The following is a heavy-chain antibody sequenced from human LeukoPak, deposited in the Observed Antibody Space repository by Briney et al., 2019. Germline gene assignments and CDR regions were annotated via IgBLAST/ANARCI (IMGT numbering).Heavy chain of an antibody. D-gene: IGHD2-2*02. J-gene: IGHJ4*02. Sequence: PGGSLRLSCAASGFTFSSYAMSWVRQAPGKGLEWVSGISGSGDSTYYADSVKGRFNISRDNSKNTLYLQMNSLRAEDTAVYYCAKTYRYCSSTSCYNYWGQGTLVTVSS. CDR1: GFTFSSYA. CDR3: AKTYRYCSSTSCYNY. CDR2: ISGSGDST. V-gene: IGHV3-23*01.